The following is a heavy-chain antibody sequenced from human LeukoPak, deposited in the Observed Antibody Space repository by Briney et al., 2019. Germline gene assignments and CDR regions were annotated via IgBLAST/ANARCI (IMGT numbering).Heavy chain of an antibody. Sequence: GGSLRLSCAASGFTFSSYWMHWVRQAPGKGLVWVSRINSDGSSTSYADSVKGRFTISRDNSKNTLYLQMNSLRAEDMAVYYCAKDAMRGIAAAGTKFDYWGQGTLVTVSS. V-gene: IGHV3-74*01. CDR2: INSDGSST. CDR3: AKDAMRGIAAAGTKFDY. J-gene: IGHJ4*02. D-gene: IGHD6-13*01. CDR1: GFTFSSYW.